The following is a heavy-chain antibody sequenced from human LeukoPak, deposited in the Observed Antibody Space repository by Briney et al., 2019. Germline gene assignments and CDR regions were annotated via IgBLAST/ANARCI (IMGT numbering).Heavy chain of an antibody. V-gene: IGHV3-30*03. Sequence: GRSLRLSCVASGITFSRHGMDWVRQAPGKGLEWVAVIADDGGVKQYADSVKGRFTVSRDNSKSTLYLQMNGLSVQDTAIYYCAREATWGEWYFDHWGQGTPVTVSS. CDR3: AREATWGEWYFDH. J-gene: IGHJ4*02. D-gene: IGHD3-3*01. CDR1: GITFSRHG. CDR2: IADDGGVK.